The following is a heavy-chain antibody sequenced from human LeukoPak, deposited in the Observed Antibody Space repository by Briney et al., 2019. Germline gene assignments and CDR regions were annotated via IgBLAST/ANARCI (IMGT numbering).Heavy chain of an antibody. CDR1: GYSISSGYH. CDR2: IYHSGST. V-gene: IGHV4-38-2*02. CDR3: AIDIVVVPAAIPGDL. Sequence: SETLSLTCTVSGYSISSGYHWGWIRQPPGKGLEWIGSIYHSGSTYYNPSLKSRVTISVDTSKNQFSLKLSSVTAADTAVYYCAIDIVVVPAAIPGDLWGRGTLVSVSS. D-gene: IGHD2-2*01. J-gene: IGHJ2*01.